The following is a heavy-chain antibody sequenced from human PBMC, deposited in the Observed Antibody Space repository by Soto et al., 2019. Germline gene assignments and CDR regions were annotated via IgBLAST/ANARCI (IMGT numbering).Heavy chain of an antibody. D-gene: IGHD3-22*01. J-gene: IGHJ6*02. Sequence: SETLSLTCTVSGGSINNYWWSWIRQAADKRLEWIGRLHSTGATNYNPSLRSRVTMSVDKSKNQFSLNLASVTAADTAVYYCARSMIVRGMDVWGQGTTVTVSS. CDR1: GGSINNYW. V-gene: IGHV4-4*07. CDR2: LHSTGAT. CDR3: ARSMIVRGMDV.